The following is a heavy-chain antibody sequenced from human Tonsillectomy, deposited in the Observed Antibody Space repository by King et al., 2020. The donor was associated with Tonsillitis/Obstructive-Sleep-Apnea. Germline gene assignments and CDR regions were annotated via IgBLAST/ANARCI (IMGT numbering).Heavy chain of an antibody. CDR2: INHSGST. CDR3: ARDYTSSPYYYYYMDV. Sequence: VQLQQWGAGLLKPSGTLSLTCAVYGGSFSGYYWSWIRQPPGKGLEWIGEINHSGSTNYNPSLNSRVTISVDTSKNQFSLDLSSVPAADTAVYYCARDYTSSPYYYYYMDVWGKGTTVTVSS. D-gene: IGHD6-6*01. CDR1: GGSFSGYY. J-gene: IGHJ6*03. V-gene: IGHV4-34*01.